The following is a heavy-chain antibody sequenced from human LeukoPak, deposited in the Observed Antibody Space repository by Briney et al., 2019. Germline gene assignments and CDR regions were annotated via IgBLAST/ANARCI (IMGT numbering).Heavy chain of an antibody. Sequence: GESLKISCKGSGYSFTTYWIGWVRQMPGKGLEWMGFIYPGDSDTRYSPSFQGQVTISADKSISTAYLQWSSLKASDTAMYYCARSSYGGNPDDAFDIWGQGTMVTVSS. CDR1: GYSFTTYW. CDR2: IYPGDSDT. D-gene: IGHD4-23*01. V-gene: IGHV5-51*01. CDR3: ARSSYGGNPDDAFDI. J-gene: IGHJ3*02.